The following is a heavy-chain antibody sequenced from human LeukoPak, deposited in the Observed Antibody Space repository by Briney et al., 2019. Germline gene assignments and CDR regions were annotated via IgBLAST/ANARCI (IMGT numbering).Heavy chain of an antibody. CDR3: ARDRGLWLGEARDAFDI. CDR2: IYTSGRT. CDR1: GGSISYYY. D-gene: IGHD3-10*01. J-gene: IGHJ3*02. Sequence: SETLSLTCTVSGGSISYYYWNWIRQPAGKGLEWIGRIYTSGRTYYNPSLKSRVSMSVDTSKNQFSLKLSSVTAADTAMYYCARDRGLWLGEARDAFDIWGQGTMVTVFS. V-gene: IGHV4-4*07.